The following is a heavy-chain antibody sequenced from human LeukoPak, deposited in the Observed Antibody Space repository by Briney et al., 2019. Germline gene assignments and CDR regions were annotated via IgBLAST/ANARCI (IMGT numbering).Heavy chain of an antibody. Sequence: GASVKVSCKTSGYTFIGYYMHWVRQAPGQGLEWMGRINPNSGGTNYAQKFQGRVIMTRDTSISTAYVEVNRLISDDTAVYYCARDLTSTSNWEFDYWGQGTLVIVSS. CDR3: ARDLTSTSNWEFDY. CDR2: INPNSGGT. J-gene: IGHJ4*02. V-gene: IGHV1-2*06. D-gene: IGHD1-26*01. CDR1: GYTFIGYY.